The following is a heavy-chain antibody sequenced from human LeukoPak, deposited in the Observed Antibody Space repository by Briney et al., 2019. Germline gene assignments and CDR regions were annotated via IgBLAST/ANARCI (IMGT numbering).Heavy chain of an antibody. D-gene: IGHD3-22*01. V-gene: IGHV3-23*01. Sequence: GGSLRLSCAASGFTFSSYAMSWVRQAPGKGLEWVSAISGSGGSTYYADSVKGRFTISRDNSKNTLYLQMNSLRAEDTAVYYCAKVGSSSFYDSSGYYNSWGQGTLVTVSS. CDR2: ISGSGGST. J-gene: IGHJ4*02. CDR3: AKVGSSSFYDSSGYYNS. CDR1: GFTFSSYA.